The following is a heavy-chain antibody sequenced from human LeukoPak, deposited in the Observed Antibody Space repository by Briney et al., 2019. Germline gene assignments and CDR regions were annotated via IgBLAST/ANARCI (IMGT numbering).Heavy chain of an antibody. J-gene: IGHJ4*02. CDR3: ARTTVTIFDY. Sequence: KPSETLSLTCAVWGGSFSGYYWSWIRQPPGKGLEWIGEINHSGSTNYNPSLKSRVTISVDTSMNQFSLKLSSVTAADTAVYYCARTTVTIFDYWGQGTLVTVSS. CDR2: INHSGST. V-gene: IGHV4-34*01. CDR1: GGSFSGYY. D-gene: IGHD4-17*01.